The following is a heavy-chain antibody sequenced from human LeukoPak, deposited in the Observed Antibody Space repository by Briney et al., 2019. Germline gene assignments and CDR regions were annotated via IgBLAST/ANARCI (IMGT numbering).Heavy chain of an antibody. CDR3: AKGVVAATDDAFDI. Sequence: GGSLRLSXAASGFTFSSYSMNWVRQAPGKGLEWVSAISGSGGSTYYADSVKGRFTISRDNSKNTLYLQMNSLRAEDTAVYYCAKGVVAATDDAFDIWGQGTMVTVSS. CDR2: ISGSGGST. V-gene: IGHV3-23*01. CDR1: GFTFSSYS. J-gene: IGHJ3*02. D-gene: IGHD2-15*01.